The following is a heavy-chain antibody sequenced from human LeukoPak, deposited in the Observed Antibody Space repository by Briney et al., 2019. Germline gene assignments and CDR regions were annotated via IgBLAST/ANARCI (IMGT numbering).Heavy chain of an antibody. CDR1: GFIVSSKY. V-gene: IGHV3-53*01. CDR3: ARAGPIDY. CDR2: IYSGGST. Sequence: GGSLRLSCAASGFIVSSKYMSWVRQAPGKGLEWVSVIYSGGSTYYAGSVEGRFTISRDNSKNTVYLQMNSLRVEDTAVYYCARAGPIDYWGQGTLVTVSS. J-gene: IGHJ4*02.